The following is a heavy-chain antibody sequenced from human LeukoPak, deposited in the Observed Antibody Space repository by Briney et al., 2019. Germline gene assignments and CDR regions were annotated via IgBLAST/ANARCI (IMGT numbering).Heavy chain of an antibody. J-gene: IGHJ4*02. CDR1: GGTFSSYA. CDR2: ISAYNGNT. V-gene: IGHV1-18*01. D-gene: IGHD4-17*01. CDR3: ARGRYGDYWAYFDY. Sequence: ASVKVSCKASGGTFSSYAISWVRQAPGQGLEWMGWISAYNGNTNYAQKLQGRVTMTTDTSTSTAYMELRSLRSDDTAVYYCARGRYGDYWAYFDYWGQGTLVTVSS.